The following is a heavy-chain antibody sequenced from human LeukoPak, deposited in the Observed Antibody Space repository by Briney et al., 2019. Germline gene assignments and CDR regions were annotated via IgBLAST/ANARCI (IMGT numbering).Heavy chain of an antibody. CDR2: ISSSGSTI. Sequence: GGSLRLSCAASGFTFSDYYMSWIRQAPGKGLEWVSYISSSGSTIYYADSVKGRFTIYRDNAKNSLYLQMNSLRAEDTAVYYCARVGYYYDSSGYPPTRDDAFDIWGQGTMVTVSS. D-gene: IGHD3-22*01. CDR3: ARVGYYYDSSGYPPTRDDAFDI. V-gene: IGHV3-11*01. CDR1: GFTFSDYY. J-gene: IGHJ3*02.